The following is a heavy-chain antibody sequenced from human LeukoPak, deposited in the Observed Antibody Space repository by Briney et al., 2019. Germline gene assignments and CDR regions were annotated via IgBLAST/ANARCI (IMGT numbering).Heavy chain of an antibody. CDR2: ISWNSGSV. J-gene: IGHJ4*02. Sequence: GGSLRLSCAASGFTFDDFAMHWVRQAPGKGLEWVSGISWNSGSVGYADSVKGRFTISRDNAKNSLYLQMNSLRAEDTALYYCAKGVGPDYWGQGTLVTVSS. CDR3: AKGVGPDY. V-gene: IGHV3-9*01. CDR1: GFTFDDFA.